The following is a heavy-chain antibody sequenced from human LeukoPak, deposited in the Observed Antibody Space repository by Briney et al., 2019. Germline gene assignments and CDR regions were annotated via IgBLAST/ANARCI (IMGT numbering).Heavy chain of an antibody. CDR3: ARDEGQQLAFDY. CDR2: ISWNSGSI. CDR1: GFTFDDYA. V-gene: IGHV3-9*01. Sequence: PGGSLRLSCAASGFTFDDYAMHWVRQAPGKGLEWVSGISWNSGSIGYADSVKGRFTISRDNAKNSLYLQMNSLRAEDTAVYYCARDEGQQLAFDYWGQGTLVTVSS. J-gene: IGHJ4*02. D-gene: IGHD6-13*01.